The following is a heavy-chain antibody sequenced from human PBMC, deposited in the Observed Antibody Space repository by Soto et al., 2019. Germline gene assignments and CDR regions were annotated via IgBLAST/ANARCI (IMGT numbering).Heavy chain of an antibody. CDR3: ARGGDHFDY. CDR1: GGSISSGGYY. CDR2: IYYSGSS. J-gene: IGHJ4*02. D-gene: IGHD2-21*02. V-gene: IGHV4-31*03. Sequence: SETLSLTCSVSGGSISSGGYYWSWIRQHPGKGLEWIGYIYYSGSSNYNPSLKSRVTLSVDTSRNQFSLRLSSVTAADTAVYYCARGGDHFDYWGQGTPVTVSS.